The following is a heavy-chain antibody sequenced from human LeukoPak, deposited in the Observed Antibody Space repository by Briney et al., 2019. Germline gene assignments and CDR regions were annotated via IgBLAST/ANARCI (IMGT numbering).Heavy chain of an antibody. V-gene: IGHV4-34*01. CDR1: GGSFSGYY. D-gene: IGHD3-10*01. CDR3: ARGALLWFGESYYFDY. CDR2: INHSGST. Sequence: SETLSLTCAVYGGSFSGYYWSWICQPPGKGLEWIGEINHSGSTNYNPSLKSRVTISVGTSKNQFSLKLSSVTAADTAVYYCARGALLWFGESYYFDYWGQGTLVTVSS. J-gene: IGHJ4*02.